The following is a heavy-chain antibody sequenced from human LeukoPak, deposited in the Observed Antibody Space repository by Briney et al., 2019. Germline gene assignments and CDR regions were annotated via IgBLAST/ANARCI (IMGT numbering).Heavy chain of an antibody. CDR3: AKFEGALLGNYYMDV. CDR1: GFPFSDFA. J-gene: IGHJ6*03. V-gene: IGHV3-23*01. Sequence: GGALSLSCAVSGFPFSDFAMSWVRQAPGKGLEWVSIISGGGDNTYFADSVKGRFTISRDNSKNTLFLQMVSLRAEDTAVYYCAKFEGALLGNYYMDVWGKGTTVTVSS. CDR2: ISGGGDNT.